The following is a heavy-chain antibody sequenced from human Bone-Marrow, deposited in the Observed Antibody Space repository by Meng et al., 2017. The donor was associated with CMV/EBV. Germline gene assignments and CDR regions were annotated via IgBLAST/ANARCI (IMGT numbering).Heavy chain of an antibody. Sequence: SVKVSCKASGGTFSSYAISWVRQAPGQGLEWMGGIIPIFGTANYAQKFQGRVTITTDESTSTAYMELSSLRSEDTAVYYCASTRASMVRGYGMDVWGQETTVTVSS. J-gene: IGHJ6*02. V-gene: IGHV1-69*05. CDR2: IIPIFGTA. D-gene: IGHD3-10*01. CDR1: GGTFSSYA. CDR3: ASTRASMVRGYGMDV.